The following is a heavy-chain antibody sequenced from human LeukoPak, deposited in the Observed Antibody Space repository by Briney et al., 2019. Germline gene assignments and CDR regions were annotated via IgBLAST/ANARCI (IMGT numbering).Heavy chain of an antibody. Sequence: PSQTLSLTCAISGDSVSSNSAAWNWIRQSPSRGLEWLGRTYYRSEWHNDYAVSVKSRIIISPDTSKNQFSLQLKSVTPEDTAVYYCARGLSSYGYFDYWGQGTLVTVSS. J-gene: IGHJ4*02. CDR3: ARGLSSYGYFDY. CDR1: GDSVSSNSAA. CDR2: TYYRSEWHN. V-gene: IGHV6-1*01. D-gene: IGHD5-18*01.